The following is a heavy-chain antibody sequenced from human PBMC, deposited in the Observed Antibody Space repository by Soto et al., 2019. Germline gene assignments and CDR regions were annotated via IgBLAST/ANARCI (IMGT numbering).Heavy chain of an antibody. D-gene: IGHD1-1*01. V-gene: IGHV4-4*02. Sequence: QVQLQESGPGLVKPSGTLSLTCAVSGDSISSDNWWTWVRQPPGKGMEWIGEIYHSGSTYYNPSLKSRVLISVDNSKNQFSLQLYSVPAEDTAIYYCARGTIQRIFDYWGQGTVVSVSS. J-gene: IGHJ4*02. CDR3: ARGTIQRIFDY. CDR2: IYHSGST. CDR1: GDSISSDNW.